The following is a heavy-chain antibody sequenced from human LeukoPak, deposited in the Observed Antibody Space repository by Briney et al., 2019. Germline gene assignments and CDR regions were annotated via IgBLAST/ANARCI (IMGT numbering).Heavy chain of an antibody. Sequence: SETLSLTCTVSGGSISSYYWSWIRQPPGKGLEWIGYIYYSGSTNYNPSLKSRVTISVDTSKSQFSLKLSSVTAADTAVYYCARGFVVVPAFFDYWGQGTLVTVSS. CDR2: IYYSGST. V-gene: IGHV4-59*08. J-gene: IGHJ4*02. D-gene: IGHD2-2*01. CDR3: ARGFVVVPAFFDY. CDR1: GGSISSYY.